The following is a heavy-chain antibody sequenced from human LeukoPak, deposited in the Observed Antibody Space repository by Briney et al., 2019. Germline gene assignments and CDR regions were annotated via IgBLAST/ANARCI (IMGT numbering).Heavy chain of an antibody. CDR3: ARATSDDFWSGSSQNWFDP. Sequence: SETLSLTCTVSGGSLSSGSYYWSWIRQPAGKGVEWIGRIYSSGSTNYNPSLKSRVTISVDTSKNQFSLKLRSVTAADTAVYYCARATSDDFWSGSSQNWFDPWGQGTLVTVSS. V-gene: IGHV4-61*02. D-gene: IGHD3-3*01. CDR1: GGSLSSGSYY. J-gene: IGHJ5*02. CDR2: IYSSGST.